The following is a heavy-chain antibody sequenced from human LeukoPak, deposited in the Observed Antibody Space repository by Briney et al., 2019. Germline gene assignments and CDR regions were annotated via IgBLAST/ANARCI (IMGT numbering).Heavy chain of an antibody. CDR1: GGSIRSYY. D-gene: IGHD3-10*01. J-gene: IGHJ4*02. V-gene: IGHV4-4*07. CDR3: ARDTVGVQYPGFYGLDQ. Sequence: PSETLSLTCTVSGGSIRSYYWSWIRQPPGKGLEWIGRIDASGNPNYNPSLRGRLTISLDTAKNQIFLKLTSVTAADTAVYFCARDTVGVQYPGFYGLDQWGQGALVTVSS. CDR2: IDASGNP.